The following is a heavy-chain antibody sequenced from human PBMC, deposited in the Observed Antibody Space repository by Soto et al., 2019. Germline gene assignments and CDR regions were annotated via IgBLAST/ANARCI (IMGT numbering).Heavy chain of an antibody. CDR2: IWYDGSNK. J-gene: IGHJ4*02. CDR1: GFTFSSYG. Sequence: PGGSLRLSCAASGFTFSSYGMHWVRQAPGKGLEWVAVIWYDGSNKYYADSVKGRFTISRDNSKNTLYLQMNSLRAEDTAVYYCASAEVVWGIAARAPLVPLWYWGQGTLVTVSS. CDR3: ASAEVVWGIAARAPLVPLWY. V-gene: IGHV3-33*01. D-gene: IGHD6-6*01.